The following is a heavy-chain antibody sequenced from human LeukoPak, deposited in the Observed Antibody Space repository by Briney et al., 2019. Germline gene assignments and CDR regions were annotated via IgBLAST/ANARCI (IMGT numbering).Heavy chain of an antibody. CDR2: ICSIGSNV. CDR1: GFAFSTDA. V-gene: IGHV3-23*05. J-gene: IGHJ4*02. Sequence: SLRLSCTVSGFAFSTDAMNWVCQAPREGLGWVSAICSIGSNVTYADSLKGRFTISRDNPKNTLYLQMNSLRVEDTAVYYCAKAWTLSYYFDYWGQGTLVTASS. CDR3: AKAWTLSYYFDY. D-gene: IGHD3-16*02.